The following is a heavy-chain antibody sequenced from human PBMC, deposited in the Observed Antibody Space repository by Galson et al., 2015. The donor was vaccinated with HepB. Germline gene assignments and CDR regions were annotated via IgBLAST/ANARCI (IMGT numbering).Heavy chain of an antibody. CDR1: GYTFTSYG. V-gene: IGHV1-18*01. CDR3: ARYDYGDYGPPYFDY. Sequence: SVKVSCKASGYTFTSYGISWVRQAPGQGLEWMGWISAYNGNTNYAQKLQGRVTMTTDTSTSTAYMELRSLRSDDTAVYYCARYDYGDYGPPYFDYWGQGTLVTVSS. CDR2: ISAYNGNT. J-gene: IGHJ4*02. D-gene: IGHD4-17*01.